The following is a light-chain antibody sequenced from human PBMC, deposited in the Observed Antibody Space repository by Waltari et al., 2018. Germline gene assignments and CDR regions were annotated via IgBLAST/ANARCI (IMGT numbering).Light chain of an antibody. Sequence: QSVLTQPPSASGTPGQRVTIPCSGSSSNIGTNYVYWYQPLPGTAPKLFIYRNNHVPTEVPDRFSGSKAGTSASLALRGLRSGDGGDYYCVAWDDSLSGRVFGGGTKVTVL. CDR3: VAWDDSLSGRV. CDR2: RNN. J-gene: IGLJ3*02. V-gene: IGLV1-47*01. CDR1: SSNIGTNY.